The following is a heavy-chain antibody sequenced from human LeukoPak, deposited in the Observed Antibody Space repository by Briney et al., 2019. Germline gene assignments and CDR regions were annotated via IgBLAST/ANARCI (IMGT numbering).Heavy chain of an antibody. CDR1: VFIYSIYR. CDR2: IWYDGINK. J-gene: IGHJ4*02. Sequence: GGSERLLCTPSVFIYSIYRMSGARRSRDEGGVGVTYIWYDGINKIYADSVTRPFTISRDNPKKTLYMQMSSLRAEDRAVYYCARGPTHYYGSGSRMGFDSWGQGTLVTVSS. D-gene: IGHD3-10*01. CDR3: ARGPTHYYGSGSRMGFDS. V-gene: IGHV3-33*08.